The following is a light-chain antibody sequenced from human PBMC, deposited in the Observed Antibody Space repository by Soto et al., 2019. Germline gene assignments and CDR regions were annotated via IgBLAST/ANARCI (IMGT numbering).Light chain of an antibody. CDR3: QKYTSSPLT. J-gene: IGKJ1*01. Sequence: IVLTHSPDTLSLSPGESSTLSCRASPSVGNNYLAWYQQRPGQAPRLVIYGASNRATGIPDRFSAWGSGTDFTLTISRLEPEEFAVYYCQKYTSSPLTFGQGTKVDI. CDR1: PSVGNNY. V-gene: IGKV3-20*01. CDR2: GAS.